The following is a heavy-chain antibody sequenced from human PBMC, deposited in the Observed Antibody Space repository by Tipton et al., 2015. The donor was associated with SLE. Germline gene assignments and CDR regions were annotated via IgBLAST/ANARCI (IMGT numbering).Heavy chain of an antibody. J-gene: IGHJ6*02. Sequence: TLSLTCAVSGYSISSGYYWGWIRQPPGKGLEWIGSIYHSGSTYYNPSLKSRVTISVDTSKNQFSLKLSSVTAADTTVYYCAGGFYGMDVWGQGTTVTVSS. V-gene: IGHV4-38-2*01. CDR2: IYHSGST. D-gene: IGHD3-16*01. CDR3: AGGFYGMDV. CDR1: GYSISSGYY.